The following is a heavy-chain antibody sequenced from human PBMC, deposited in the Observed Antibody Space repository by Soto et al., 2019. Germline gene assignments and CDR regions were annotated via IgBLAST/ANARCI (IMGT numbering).Heavy chain of an antibody. Sequence: QVQLVESGGGVVQPGRSLTLSCAASGFTFNSYGMHWVRQAPGKGLEWVAVISYHGRTKYYADSVKGRFTISRDNSRNTLFLKMNSLTAEDTAVYYCATDQHLDSWGQGTLVTVSS. V-gene: IGHV3-30*03. CDR3: ATDQHLDS. CDR1: GFTFNSYG. CDR2: ISYHGRTK. D-gene: IGHD2-21*01. J-gene: IGHJ4*02.